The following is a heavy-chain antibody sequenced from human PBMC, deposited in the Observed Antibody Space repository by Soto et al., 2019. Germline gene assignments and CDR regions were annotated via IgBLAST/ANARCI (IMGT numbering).Heavy chain of an antibody. J-gene: IGHJ6*02. Sequence: SVKVSCKASGVTFSSFTISWVRQAPGQGLEWMGGIIPRYGTANYAQKFQGRVTITADASTRTAYMELSSLRSEDTAVYYCAKDRRADWESYYYYAMDVWGQGTTVTVSS. CDR3: AKDRRADWESYYYYAMDV. D-gene: IGHD1-26*01. CDR2: IIPRYGTA. CDR1: GVTFSSFT. V-gene: IGHV1-69*13.